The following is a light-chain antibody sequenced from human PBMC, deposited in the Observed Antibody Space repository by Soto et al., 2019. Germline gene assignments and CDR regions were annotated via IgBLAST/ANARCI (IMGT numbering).Light chain of an antibody. CDR3: NSYSSKSTGV. V-gene: IGLV2-14*01. Sequence: QSALTQPASVSGSPGQSITISCTGTSSDVGGYNYVSWYQQHPGKAPKLIIYEVSNRPSGVSNRFSVSKSGNTASLPISGLQAEDEADYYCNSYSSKSTGVFGTGTKLTVL. J-gene: IGLJ1*01. CDR1: SSDVGGYNY. CDR2: EVS.